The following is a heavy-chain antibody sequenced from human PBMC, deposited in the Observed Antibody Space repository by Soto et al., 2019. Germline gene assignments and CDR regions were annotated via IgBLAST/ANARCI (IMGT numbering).Heavy chain of an antibody. D-gene: IGHD1-26*01. J-gene: IGHJ4*02. Sequence: GESLKISCKGSGYSFNAYWIAWVRQMPGKGLEWMGIIYPADPDTRDSPSFQGQVTISVDKSTSTAYLQWRSLKASGTAMYYCARQSLSGRYGKVDNWGQGTRVTFSS. CDR2: IYPADPDT. V-gene: IGHV5-51*01. CDR3: ARQSLSGRYGKVDN. CDR1: GYSFNAYW.